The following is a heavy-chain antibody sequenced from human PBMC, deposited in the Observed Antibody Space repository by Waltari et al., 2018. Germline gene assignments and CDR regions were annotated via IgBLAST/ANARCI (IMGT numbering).Heavy chain of an antibody. J-gene: IGHJ4*02. CDR3: ARALSSGWYRPLSYYFDY. CDR1: GFTVSSHY. V-gene: IGHV3-53*01. D-gene: IGHD6-19*01. CDR2: IYSGGST. Sequence: EVQLVESGGGLIQPGGSLRLSCAASGFTVSSHYMSWVRQAPGKGLEWVSVIYSGGSTYYADSVKGRFTISRDNSKNTLYLQMNSLRAEDTAVYYCARALSSGWYRPLSYYFDYWGQGTLVTVSS.